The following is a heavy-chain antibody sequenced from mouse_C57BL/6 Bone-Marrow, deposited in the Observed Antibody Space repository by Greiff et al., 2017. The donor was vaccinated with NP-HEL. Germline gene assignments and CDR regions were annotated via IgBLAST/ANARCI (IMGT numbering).Heavy chain of an antibody. CDR2: FYPGSGSI. CDR3: ARHEEVPLREGYYAMDY. J-gene: IGHJ4*01. CDR1: GYTFTEYT. V-gene: IGHV1-62-2*01. D-gene: IGHD1-1*01. Sequence: VQLKESGAELVKPGASVKLSCKASGYTFTEYTIHWVKQRSGQGLEWIGWFYPGSGSIKYNEKFKDKATLTADKSSSTVYMELSRLTSEDSAVYFCARHEEVPLREGYYAMDYWGQGTSVTVSS.